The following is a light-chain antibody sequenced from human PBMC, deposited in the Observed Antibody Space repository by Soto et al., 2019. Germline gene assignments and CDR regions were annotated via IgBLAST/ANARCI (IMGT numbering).Light chain of an antibody. V-gene: IGKV3-15*01. CDR3: QQYGDWPLT. CDR2: GVS. Sequence: EIVFTQAPATLSLSPGERATLSCRASQSVSSYLAWYQQKPGQAPRLLIFGVSNRAAGIPARFSGSGSGTEFTLTISSLQSEDFAVYYCQQYGDWPLTFGGGTKVDI. CDR1: QSVSSY. J-gene: IGKJ4*01.